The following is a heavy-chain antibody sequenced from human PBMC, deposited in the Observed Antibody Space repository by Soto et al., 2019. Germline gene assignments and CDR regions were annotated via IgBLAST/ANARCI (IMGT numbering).Heavy chain of an antibody. CDR3: AIERDQQGVRPPFDY. D-gene: IGHD2-2*01. V-gene: IGHV3-23*01. Sequence: EVQLLESGGGLVQPGGSLRLSCVGSGFFFSSYTMTWVRQAPGKGLEWVSSFSATSENTYYADSVRGRFTISRDNPKNALFEQMNSLIAEETAMYYCAIERDQQGVRPPFDYWGHGILFIVSS. CDR2: FSATSENT. J-gene: IGHJ4*01. CDR1: GFFFSSYT.